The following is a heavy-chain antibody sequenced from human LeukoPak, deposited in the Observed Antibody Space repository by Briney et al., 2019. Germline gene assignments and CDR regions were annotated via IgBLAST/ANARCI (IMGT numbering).Heavy chain of an antibody. V-gene: IGHV4-59*12. CDR3: TTGGTYCDY. CDR2: IYYSGST. J-gene: IGHJ4*02. D-gene: IGHD2-21*01. CDR1: GGSISSYY. Sequence: NSSETLSLTCTVSGGSISSYYWSWIRQPPGKGLEWIGYIYYSGSTNYNPSLKSRVTISVDTSKNHFSLKLSSVTAADTAVYYCTTGGTYCDYWGQGTLVTVSS.